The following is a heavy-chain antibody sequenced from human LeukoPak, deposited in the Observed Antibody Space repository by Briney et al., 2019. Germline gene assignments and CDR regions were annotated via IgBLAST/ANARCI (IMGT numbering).Heavy chain of an antibody. CDR2: IKSDGSNS. CDR1: GFTFPCFW. D-gene: IGHD3-10*01. J-gene: IGHJ4*02. V-gene: IGHV3-74*01. CDR3: VRVGGRSSIGGDC. Sequence: GSLRISFSGPGFTFPCFWMPWVRPTPRAGVVWVLRIKSDGSNSNYADCVKGRFTISRDNAKNTLYLQMNSLRAEDTAVYHCVRVGGRSSIGGDCWGQGTLVTVSS.